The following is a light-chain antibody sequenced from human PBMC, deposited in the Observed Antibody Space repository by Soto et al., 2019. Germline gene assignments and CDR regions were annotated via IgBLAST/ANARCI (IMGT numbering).Light chain of an antibody. J-gene: IGLJ2*01. CDR2: GNS. CDR3: QSYDSCLSYVV. Sequence: QPVLTQPPSVSGAPGQRVTISCTGSSSNIGAGYDVHWYQQLPGTAPKLLIYGNSNRPSGVPDRFSGSKSGTSASLAITGLQADDEADYYCQSYDSCLSYVVFGGGTKLIVL. CDR1: SSNIGAGYD. V-gene: IGLV1-40*01.